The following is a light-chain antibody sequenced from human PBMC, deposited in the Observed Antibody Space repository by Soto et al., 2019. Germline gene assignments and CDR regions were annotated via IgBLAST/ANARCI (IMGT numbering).Light chain of an antibody. CDR2: AAS. Sequence: ILMTQSPSSLSAFVGDRVTITCRASQDIGNFLAWYQQKPGKVPELLIYAASTLQSGVPSRFSGSGSGTDFTLTISSLQPEDFATYYCLQDNSYPLTFGGGTKVDIK. CDR3: LQDNSYPLT. CDR1: QDIGNF. V-gene: IGKV1-27*01. J-gene: IGKJ4*01.